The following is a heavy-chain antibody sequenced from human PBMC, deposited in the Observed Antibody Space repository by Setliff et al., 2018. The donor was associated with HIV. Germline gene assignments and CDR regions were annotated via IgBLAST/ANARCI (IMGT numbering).Heavy chain of an antibody. CDR2: IHTSGNT. CDR3: ARDLYSSGWYGLYYYGMDV. CDR1: GHSISGYY. V-gene: IGHV4-4*07. Sequence: SDTLSLTCSVSGHSISGYYWSWIRQPAGRGLEWIGRIHTSGNTNYNPSLRGRVTMSVDMSKNQFSLKLSTVTAADTAVYYCARDLYSSGWYGLYYYGMDVWGQGTTVTVSS. D-gene: IGHD6-19*01. J-gene: IGHJ6*02.